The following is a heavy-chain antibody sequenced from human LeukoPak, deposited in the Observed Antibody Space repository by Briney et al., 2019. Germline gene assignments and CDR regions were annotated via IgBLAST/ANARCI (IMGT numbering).Heavy chain of an antibody. D-gene: IGHD5-24*01. CDR2: INPNSGGT. J-gene: IGHJ4*02. CDR1: GYSFNDKY. V-gene: IGHV1-2*02. Sequence: ASVKVSCKASGYSFNDKYLHWVRQAPGQGLEWMGSINPNSGGTNYAQKFQGRVTMTTDTSMSTAYMELSSLRSEDTAVYYCARAGVATIRAGRFDYWGQGTLVTVSS. CDR3: ARAGVATIRAGRFDY.